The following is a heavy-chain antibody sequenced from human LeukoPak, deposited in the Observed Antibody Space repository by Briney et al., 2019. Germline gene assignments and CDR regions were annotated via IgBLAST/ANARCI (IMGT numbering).Heavy chain of an antibody. Sequence: PGGSLRLSCAASGFTFSSYGMHWVRQAPGKGLEWVAVISYDGSNKYYADSVKGRFTISRDNSKNTLYLQMNSLRAEDTAVYYCARPSIAAPYPYYYGMDVWGQGTTVTVSS. V-gene: IGHV3-30*03. CDR1: GFTFSSYG. D-gene: IGHD6-13*01. CDR3: ARPSIAAPYPYYYGMDV. CDR2: ISYDGSNK. J-gene: IGHJ6*02.